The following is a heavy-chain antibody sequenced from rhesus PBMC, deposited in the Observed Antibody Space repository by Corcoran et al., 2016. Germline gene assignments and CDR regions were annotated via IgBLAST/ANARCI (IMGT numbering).Heavy chain of an antibody. CDR1: GLSISTTGTG. CDR2: IYWNDIK. Sequence: QVTLKESGPALVKPTQTLTLTCTFYGLSISTTGTGVGWIRQPPGKALEWLTSIYWNDIKYYSTSLKSRLTISKDTSKNQVVLTMTNMDPVDTAPYYCARVHASIAAAGSWGHGVVVTVSS. D-gene: IGHD6-31*01. V-gene: IGHV2-95*01. J-gene: IGHJ6*01. CDR3: ARVHASIAAAGS.